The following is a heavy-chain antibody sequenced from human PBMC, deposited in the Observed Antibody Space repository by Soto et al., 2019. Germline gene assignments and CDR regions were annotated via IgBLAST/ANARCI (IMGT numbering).Heavy chain of an antibody. D-gene: IGHD3-3*01. CDR1: GFTFSSYA. CDR3: ARDPPLGITIFGVASDGMDV. Sequence: GGPLRLSCAASGFTFSSYAMHWDRQAPGKGLEWVAVISYDGSNKYYADSVKGRFTISRDNSKNTLYLQMNSLRAEDTAVYYCARDPPLGITIFGVASDGMDVWGQGTTVTVSS. CDR2: ISYDGSNK. J-gene: IGHJ6*02. V-gene: IGHV3-30-3*01.